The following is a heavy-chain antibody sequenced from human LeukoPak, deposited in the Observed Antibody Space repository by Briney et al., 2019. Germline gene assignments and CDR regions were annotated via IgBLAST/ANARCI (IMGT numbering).Heavy chain of an antibody. V-gene: IGHV3-30*18. CDR2: ISYDGSNK. J-gene: IGHJ4*02. CDR3: AKSHSGSYYNSFDY. Sequence: PGGSLRLSCAASGFTFSSYGMHWVRQAPGKGLEWVAVISYDGSNKYYADSVKGRFTISRDNSKNTLYLQMNSLRAEDTAVYYCAKSHSGSYYNSFDYWGQGTLVTVSS. D-gene: IGHD3-10*01. CDR1: GFTFSSYG.